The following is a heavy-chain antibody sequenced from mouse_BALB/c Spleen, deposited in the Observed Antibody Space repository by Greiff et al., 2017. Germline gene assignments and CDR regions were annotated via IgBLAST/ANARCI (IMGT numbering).Heavy chain of an antibody. CDR1: GYTFTSYY. Sequence: QSGAELVKPGASVKLSCKASGYTFTSYYMYWVKQRPGQGLEWIGEINPSNGGTNFNEKFKSKATLTVDKSSSTAYMQLSSLTSEDSAVYYCTRSGPYYGNYFDYWGQGTTLTVAS. V-gene: IGHV1S81*02. CDR2: INPSNGGT. J-gene: IGHJ2*01. CDR3: TRSGPYYGNYFDY. D-gene: IGHD2-10*01.